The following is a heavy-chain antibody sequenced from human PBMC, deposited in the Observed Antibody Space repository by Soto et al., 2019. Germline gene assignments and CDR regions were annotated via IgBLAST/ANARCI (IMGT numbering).Heavy chain of an antibody. D-gene: IGHD3-22*01. Sequence: PGEPLKISCKGSGYSFTSYWIGWVRQMPGKGLEWMGIIYPGDSDTRYSPSFQGQVTISADKSISTAYLQWSSLKASDTAMYYCARHRSSSYYDSSGKGLDYWGQGTLVTVSS. V-gene: IGHV5-51*01. CDR3: ARHRSSSYYDSSGKGLDY. CDR2: IYPGDSDT. CDR1: GYSFTSYW. J-gene: IGHJ4*02.